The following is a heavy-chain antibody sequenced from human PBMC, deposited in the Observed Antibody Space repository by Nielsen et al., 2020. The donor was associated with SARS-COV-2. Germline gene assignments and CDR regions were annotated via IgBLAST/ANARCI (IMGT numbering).Heavy chain of an antibody. V-gene: IGHV4-30-4*01. CDR1: GGSISSGGYY. D-gene: IGHD5-24*01. J-gene: IGHJ4*02. CDR2: IYYSGST. CDR3: ARGEMATIPY. Sequence: SETLSLTCTVSGGSISSGGYYWSWIRQPPGKGLEWIGYIYYSGSTYYNPSLKSRVTISVDTSKNQFSLKLSSVTAADTALYYCARGEMATIPYWGQGTLVTVSS.